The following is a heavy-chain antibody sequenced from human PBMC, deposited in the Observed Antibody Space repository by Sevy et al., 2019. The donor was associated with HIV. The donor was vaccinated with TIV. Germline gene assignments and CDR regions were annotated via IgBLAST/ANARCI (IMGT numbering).Heavy chain of an antibody. V-gene: IGHV3-15*01. J-gene: IGHJ4*02. CDR1: GFNFRNVW. CDR2: IKSNTDGGTT. Sequence: GGYLRLSCAASGFNFRNVWMSWVRQAPGKGLEWIGLIKSNTDGGTTEYGAPVKGGITISRDDSKNTLFLQVNSLKAELIALYYCATINTVGSLAYWGRGTLVTVSS. CDR3: ATINTVGSLAY. D-gene: IGHD2-15*01.